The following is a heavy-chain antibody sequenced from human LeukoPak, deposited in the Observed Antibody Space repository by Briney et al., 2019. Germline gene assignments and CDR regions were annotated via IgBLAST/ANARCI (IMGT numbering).Heavy chain of an antibody. V-gene: IGHV3-15*01. CDR2: MKSKTDGGTT. CDR1: GFTFNNAW. CDR3: TTGLTMVRGLMSYSDY. J-gene: IGHJ4*02. Sequence: PGGSLRLSCAASGFTFNNAWMTWVRQAPGKGLEWVGRMKSKTDGGTTDYAAPVKGRFTISRDDSKNTLYLQMNSLKTEDTAVYYCTTGLTMVRGLMSYSDYWGQGTLVTVPS. D-gene: IGHD3-10*01.